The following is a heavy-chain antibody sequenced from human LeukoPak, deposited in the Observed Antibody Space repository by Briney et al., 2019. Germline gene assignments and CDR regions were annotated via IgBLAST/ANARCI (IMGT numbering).Heavy chain of an antibody. CDR1: GYTFTSYA. CDR3: QYYDILTGYFRLDY. D-gene: IGHD3-9*01. CDR2: INAGNGNT. Sequence: ASVKVSCKASGYTFTSYAMHWVRQAPGQRLEWMGWINAGNGNTKYSQKFQGRVTITADESTSTAYMELSSLRSEDTAVYYCQYYDILTGYFRLDYWGQGTLVTVSS. V-gene: IGHV1-3*01. J-gene: IGHJ4*02.